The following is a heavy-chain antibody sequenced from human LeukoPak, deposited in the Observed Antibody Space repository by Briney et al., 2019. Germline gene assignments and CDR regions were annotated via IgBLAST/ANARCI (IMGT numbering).Heavy chain of an antibody. J-gene: IGHJ4*02. D-gene: IGHD6-13*01. V-gene: IGHV4-34*01. CDR3: ARDLGSSWFEPLDY. CDR2: INHSGST. Sequence: SETLSLTCAVSGGSFSGYYWSWIRQPPGKGLEWIGEINHSGSTNYNPSLKSRVTISVDTSKNQFSLKLTSATAADTAVYYCARDLGSSWFEPLDYWGQGILVIVSS. CDR1: GGSFSGYY.